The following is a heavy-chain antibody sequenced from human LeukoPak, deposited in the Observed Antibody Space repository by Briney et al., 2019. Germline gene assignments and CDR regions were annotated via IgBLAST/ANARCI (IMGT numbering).Heavy chain of an antibody. CDR2: ISSGGNYI. V-gene: IGHV3-21*01. J-gene: IGHJ2*01. CDR1: GFTFSTYS. Sequence: GGSLRLSCAASGFTFSTYSMNWVRQAPGKGLEWVSSISSGGNYIYYADSVKGRFTISRDNAKNSLYLQMNSLRAEETAVYYCARAGILVAGTDWCFDLWGRGTLVTVSS. D-gene: IGHD6-19*01. CDR3: ARAGILVAGTDWCFDL.